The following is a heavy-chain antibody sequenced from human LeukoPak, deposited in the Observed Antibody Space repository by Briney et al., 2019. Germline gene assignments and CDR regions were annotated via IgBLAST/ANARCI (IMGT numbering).Heavy chain of an antibody. V-gene: IGHV4-39*07. CDR3: ARGPTVKYFDY. D-gene: IGHD4-11*01. Sequence: SETLSLTCTVSGGSISSTTYYWGWVRQPPGKGLEWIGTIYYSGSTYYNPSLKSRVTISVDTPKNQFSLKLSSVTAADTAVYYCARGPTVKYFDYWGQGTLVTVSS. CDR2: IYYSGST. J-gene: IGHJ4*02. CDR1: GGSISSTTYY.